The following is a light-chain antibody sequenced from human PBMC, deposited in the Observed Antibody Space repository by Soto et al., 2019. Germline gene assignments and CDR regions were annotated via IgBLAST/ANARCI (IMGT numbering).Light chain of an antibody. CDR3: GTWDSSLSAYV. Sequence: QSVLTHPHSVSAAPGHEITISCSGSSSNIGNNYVSWYQQPPGTAPKLLIYENNKRPSGIPDRFSGSKSGTSATLGITGLQTGDEADYYCGTWDSSLSAYVFGTGT. CDR1: SSNIGNNY. V-gene: IGLV1-51*02. CDR2: ENN. J-gene: IGLJ1*01.